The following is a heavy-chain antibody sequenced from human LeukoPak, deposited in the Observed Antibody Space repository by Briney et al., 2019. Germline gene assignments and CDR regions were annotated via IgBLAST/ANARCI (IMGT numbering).Heavy chain of an antibody. CDR2: IKEDGSDK. J-gene: IGHJ4*02. CDR1: GFTFSDFW. V-gene: IGHV3-7*01. Sequence: PGGSLRLSCAASGFTFSDFWMSWVRQAPGKGLEWVANIKEDGSDKYYVDSVKGRFTISRDNAKNSVYLQMNSLRAEDTAVYYCARGSGWTDYWGQGTLVTVSS. CDR3: ARGSGWTDY. D-gene: IGHD6-19*01.